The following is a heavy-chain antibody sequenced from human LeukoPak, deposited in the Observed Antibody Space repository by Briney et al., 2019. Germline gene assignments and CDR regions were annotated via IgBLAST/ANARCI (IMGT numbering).Heavy chain of an antibody. J-gene: IGHJ6*03. CDR1: GFTFSSYA. Sequence: PGGSLRLSCAASGFTFSSYAMSWIRQPPGKGLEWIANIYYSGSTYYNPSLKSRVTISVDTSKNQLSLKLSAVTAADTAVYYCASVRRGFGESSKYYSHYYVDVWGNGTTVPIS. D-gene: IGHD3-10*01. CDR3: ASVRRGFGESSKYYSHYYVDV. CDR2: IYYSGST. V-gene: IGHV4-39*01.